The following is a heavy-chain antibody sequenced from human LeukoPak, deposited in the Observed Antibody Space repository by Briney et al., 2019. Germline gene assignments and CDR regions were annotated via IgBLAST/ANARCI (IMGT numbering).Heavy chain of an antibody. D-gene: IGHD3-10*01. CDR2: ISSSGSTI. Sequence: PGGSLRLSCAASGFTFGDYYTSWIRQAPGKGLEWVSYISSSGSTIYYADSVKGRFTISRDNAKNSLYLQMNSLRAEDTAVYYCASSKPGSYLTLNWYFDLWGRGTLVTVSS. CDR3: ASSKPGSYLTLNWYFDL. J-gene: IGHJ2*01. V-gene: IGHV3-11*01. CDR1: GFTFGDYY.